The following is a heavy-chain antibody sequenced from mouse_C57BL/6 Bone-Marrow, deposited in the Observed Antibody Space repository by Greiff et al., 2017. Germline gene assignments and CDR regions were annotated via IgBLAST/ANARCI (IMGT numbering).Heavy chain of an antibody. Sequence: LVESGAELVRPGTSVKMSCKASGYTFTNYWIGWAKQRPGHGLEWIGDIYPGGGYTNYNEKFKGKATLTADKSSSTAYMQFSSLTSEDSAIYYCARSGYSPGDYWGQGTSVTVSS. CDR1: GYTFTNYW. J-gene: IGHJ4*01. CDR3: ARSGYSPGDY. CDR2: IYPGGGYT. D-gene: IGHD2-12*01. V-gene: IGHV1-63*01.